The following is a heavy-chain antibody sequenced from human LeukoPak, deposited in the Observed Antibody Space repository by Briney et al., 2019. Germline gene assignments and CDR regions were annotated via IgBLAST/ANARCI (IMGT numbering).Heavy chain of an antibody. J-gene: IGHJ4*02. CDR3: ARVGGVAIFGVVIVPPPTDFDY. CDR2: ISAYNGNT. V-gene: IGHV1-18*01. D-gene: IGHD3-3*01. Sequence: ASVKVSCKASSYTFTSYGISWVRQAPGQGLEWMGWISAYNGNTNYAQKLQGRVTMTTDTSTSTAYMELRSLRSDDTAVYYCARVGGVAIFGVVIVPPPTDFDYWGQGTLVTVSS. CDR1: SYTFTSYG.